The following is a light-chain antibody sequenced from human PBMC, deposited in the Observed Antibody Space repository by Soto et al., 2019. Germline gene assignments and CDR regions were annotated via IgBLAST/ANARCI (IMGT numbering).Light chain of an antibody. CDR1: QSISNW. CDR3: QQYSSRST. CDR2: DAS. V-gene: IGKV1-5*01. J-gene: IGKJ1*01. Sequence: DLHMTQSPSTLPASVGARVTITCRASQSISNWLAWYQQKPGKAPNLLIYDASSLQSGVPSRFTGSGFGTEFTLPISSLQPGDSATDDCQQYSSRSTFGQGTKVEI.